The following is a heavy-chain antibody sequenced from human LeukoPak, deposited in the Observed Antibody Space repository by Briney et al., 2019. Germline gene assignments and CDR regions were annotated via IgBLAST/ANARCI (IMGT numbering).Heavy chain of an antibody. Sequence: ASVKVSCKASGYTFTSYGINWVRQATGQGLEWMGWMNPNSGNTGYAQKFQGRVTMTRNTSISTAYMELSSLRSEDTAVYYCARRCSGGSCSGYYYYGMDVWGQGTTVTVSS. CDR2: MNPNSGNT. D-gene: IGHD2-15*01. J-gene: IGHJ6*02. CDR1: GYTFTSYG. CDR3: ARRCSGGSCSGYYYYGMDV. V-gene: IGHV1-8*02.